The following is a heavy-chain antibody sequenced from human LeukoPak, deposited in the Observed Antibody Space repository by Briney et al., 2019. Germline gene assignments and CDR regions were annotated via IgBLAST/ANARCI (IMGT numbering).Heavy chain of an antibody. CDR2: IIPILGIA. CDR1: GGTFSSYA. CDR3: AVEKNLGYCSSTSCPFDY. Sequence: SVKVSCKASGGTFSSYAISWVRQAPGQGPEWMGRIIPILGIANYAQKFQGRVTITADKSTSTAYMELSSLRSEDTAVYYCAVEKNLGYCSSTSCPFDYWGQGTLVTVSS. J-gene: IGHJ4*02. V-gene: IGHV1-69*04. D-gene: IGHD2-2*01.